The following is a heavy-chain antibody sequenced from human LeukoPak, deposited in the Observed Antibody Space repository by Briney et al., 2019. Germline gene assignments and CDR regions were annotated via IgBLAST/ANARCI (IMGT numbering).Heavy chain of an antibody. CDR2: ITYSGTT. V-gene: IGHV4-39*01. D-gene: IGHD1-20*01. Sequence: SETLSLTCTVSGDSISSCTYSTTYYWGWIRQPPGKGLEWIGSITYSGTTHYNASLKSRVTISVDTSKNQFSLRLSSVTAADTAVYFCARHGGRYNWSPSDWGQGTLVTVSS. CDR3: ARHGGRYNWSPSD. J-gene: IGHJ4*02. CDR1: GDSISSCTYSTTYY.